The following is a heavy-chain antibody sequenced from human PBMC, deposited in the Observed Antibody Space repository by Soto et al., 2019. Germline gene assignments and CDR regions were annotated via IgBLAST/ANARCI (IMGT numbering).Heavy chain of an antibody. CDR2: TKNKANRYTT. CDR1: GSTPVANS. Sequence: EVQLVESGGALVNPEGPLKPPCPAPGSTPVANSLAWVRQAPGKGLEWVGRTKNKANRYTTEYAASVNGRFTISRDDSKNSLYLQMNSLKTEDTAVYYCARWVSGSPDNWGQGTLVTVSS. CDR3: ARWVSGSPDN. D-gene: IGHD1-26*01. J-gene: IGHJ4*02. V-gene: IGHV3-72*01.